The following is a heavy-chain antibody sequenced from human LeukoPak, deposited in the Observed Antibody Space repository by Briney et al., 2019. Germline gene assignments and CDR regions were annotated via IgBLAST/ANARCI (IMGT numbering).Heavy chain of an antibody. J-gene: IGHJ4*02. CDR2: ILVNGDT. CDR1: GFAFSNFD. Sequence: GGSLRLSCAASGFAFSNFDMHWVRQSTGGRLEWVAHILVNGDTQYAGSVKGRFAISRDNAKNSLYLQMNSLRAEDTAVYYCARRRDFIDYWGQGTLVTVSS. V-gene: IGHV3-13*01. D-gene: IGHD3/OR15-3a*01. CDR3: ARRRDFIDY.